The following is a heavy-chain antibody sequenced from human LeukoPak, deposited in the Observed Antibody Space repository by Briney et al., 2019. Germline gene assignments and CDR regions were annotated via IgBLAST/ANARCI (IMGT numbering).Heavy chain of an antibody. CDR2: ISSRGSYI. CDR3: TRDRIPDYYDGITYYRGKVGDS. D-gene: IGHD3-22*01. V-gene: IGHV3-21*06. Sequence: GESLRLSCAASGFIFSTYNMNWVRQFPGKGLEWVSSISSRGSYIYYADSVRGRFTISRDNARSSLYLQMNSLRAEDTAVYYCTRDRIPDYYDGITYYRGKVGDSWGQGSLVTVSS. CDR1: GFIFSTYN. J-gene: IGHJ4*02.